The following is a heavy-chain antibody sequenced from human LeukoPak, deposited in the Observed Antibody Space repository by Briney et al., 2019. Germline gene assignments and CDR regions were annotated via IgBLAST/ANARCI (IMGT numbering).Heavy chain of an antibody. CDR2: IWYDGSNK. D-gene: IGHD3-9*01. CDR3: ARGYDILTGYYYYYYYYGMDV. CDR1: GFTFSSYG. Sequence: GGSLRLSCAASGFTFSSYGMHWVRQAPGKGLEWVAVIWYDGSNKYYADSVKGRFTISRDNSKNTLYLQMNSLRAEDTAVYYCARGYDILTGYYYYYYYYGMDVWGQGTTVTVSS. J-gene: IGHJ6*02. V-gene: IGHV3-33*01.